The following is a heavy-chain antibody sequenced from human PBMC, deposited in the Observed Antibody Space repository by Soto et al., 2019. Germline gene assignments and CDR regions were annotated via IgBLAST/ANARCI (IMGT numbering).Heavy chain of an antibody. J-gene: IGHJ4*02. D-gene: IGHD6-6*01. Sequence: GGSLRLSCAASGFTFSSYGMHWVRQAPGKGLEWVAVISDDGSNKYYADSVKGRFTISRDNSKGTLHLQMNSLRVEDTAVYYCAKDRTFGPPLVRFDSWGQGTLVTVSS. CDR2: ISDDGSNK. V-gene: IGHV3-30*18. CDR3: AKDRTFGPPLVRFDS. CDR1: GFTFSSYG.